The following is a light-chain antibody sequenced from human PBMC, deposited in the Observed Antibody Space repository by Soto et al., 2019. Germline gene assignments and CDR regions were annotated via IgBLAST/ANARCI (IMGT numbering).Light chain of an antibody. Sequence: EIMMTQSPATLSVSPGERATLSCRATQSVSSSLAWYQQKPGQAPRLLIYGASTRATGIPARFSGSGSGTEFTLPINNLQSEDFAVYYRQPYNNWCTFGQGTKVEIK. CDR2: GAS. CDR3: QPYNNWCT. CDR1: QSVSSS. V-gene: IGKV3-15*01. J-gene: IGKJ1*01.